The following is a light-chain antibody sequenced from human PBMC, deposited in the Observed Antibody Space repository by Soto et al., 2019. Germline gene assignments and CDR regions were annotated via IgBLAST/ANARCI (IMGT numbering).Light chain of an antibody. J-gene: IGKJ2*01. CDR1: QSLLHSNGYNY. CDR2: LGS. Sequence: DIVMTQSPLSLPVTPGEPASISCRSSQSLLHSNGYNYLDWYLQKPGQSPQLLIYLGSNRASGVPDRLSGIGSGTDCTLKISRVEAEDVGVYYWMQALQTPPHNFGQGTKLEIK. CDR3: MQALQTPPHN. V-gene: IGKV2-28*01.